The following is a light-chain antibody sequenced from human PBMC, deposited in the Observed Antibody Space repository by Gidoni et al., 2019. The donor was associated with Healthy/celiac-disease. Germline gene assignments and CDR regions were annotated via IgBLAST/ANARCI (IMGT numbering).Light chain of an antibody. CDR3: QQYNSYPLT. CDR1: KSISSW. Sequence: DIQMTQSPATLSASVGDRVTITCRASKSISSWLAWYQQKPGKAPKLLIYDASSLESGVPSRFSGSGSGTEFTLTISSLQPDDFATYYCQQYNSYPLTFGQXTRLEIK. CDR2: DAS. V-gene: IGKV1-5*01. J-gene: IGKJ5*01.